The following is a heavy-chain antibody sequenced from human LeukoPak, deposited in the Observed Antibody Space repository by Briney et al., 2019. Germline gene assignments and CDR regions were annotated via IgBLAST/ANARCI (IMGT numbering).Heavy chain of an antibody. CDR2: ISSSGSTI. Sequence: PGGSLRLSCAASGFTFSSYAMSWVRQAPGKGLEWVSYISSSGSTIYYADSVKGRFTISRDNAKNSLYLQMNSLRAEDTAVYYCARRWEPTDAFDIWGQGTMVTVSS. CDR1: GFTFSSYA. J-gene: IGHJ3*02. D-gene: IGHD4-23*01. CDR3: ARRWEPTDAFDI. V-gene: IGHV3-48*04.